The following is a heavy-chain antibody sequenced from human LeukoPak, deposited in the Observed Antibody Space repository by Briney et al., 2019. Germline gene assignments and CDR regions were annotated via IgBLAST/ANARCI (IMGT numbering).Heavy chain of an antibody. CDR2: INPNSGGT. CDR3: ARDLGYSSGVSDY. CDR1: GYTFTGYY. Sequence: ASVKVSCKASGYTFTGYYMHWVRQAPGQGLEWMGRINPNSGGTNYAQKFQGWVTMTRDTSISTAYMELSRLRSDDTAVYYCARDLGYSSGVSDYWGQGTLVTVSS. V-gene: IGHV1-2*04. J-gene: IGHJ4*02. D-gene: IGHD6-19*01.